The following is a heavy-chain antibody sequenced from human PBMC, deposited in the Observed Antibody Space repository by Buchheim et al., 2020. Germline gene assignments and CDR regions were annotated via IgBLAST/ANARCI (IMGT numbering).Heavy chain of an antibody. D-gene: IGHD3-22*01. J-gene: IGHJ3*01. Sequence: QVQLVQSGADMKKPGASVTVSCKTSGYTFVDYYLHWVRQAPGQGLEWMGVISPSGGNPLYAQRFQGRVTMTADTSTTTIYLKLSGLRPDDTALYYCARGRDSFEVWGQGT. V-gene: IGHV1-46*03. CDR2: ISPSGGNP. CDR1: GYTFVDYY. CDR3: ARGRDSFEV.